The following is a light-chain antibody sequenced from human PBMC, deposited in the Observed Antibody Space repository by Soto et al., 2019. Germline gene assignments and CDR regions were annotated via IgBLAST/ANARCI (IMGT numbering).Light chain of an antibody. CDR1: SSNIGADFG. CDR2: VNT. Sequence: QSVLTQPPSVSGAPGQTITISCTGSSSNIGADFGVHWYQQLPGAAPKLVIFVNTNWPSGVPDRFSGSKSGTSASLAITGLQAEDEADYYCQAYDRSLSGWVFGTGTKVTVL. J-gene: IGLJ3*02. V-gene: IGLV1-40*01. CDR3: QAYDRSLSGWV.